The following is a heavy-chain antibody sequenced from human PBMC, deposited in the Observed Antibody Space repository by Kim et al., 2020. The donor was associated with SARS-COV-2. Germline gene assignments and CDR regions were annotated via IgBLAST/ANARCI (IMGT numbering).Heavy chain of an antibody. V-gene: IGHV4-4*07. CDR1: GGSISSYY. CDR3: ASGSVHQGPYYYYGMDV. J-gene: IGHJ6*02. D-gene: IGHD3-10*01. CDR2: IYTSGST. Sequence: SETLSLTCTVSGGSISSYYWSWIRQPAGKGLEWIGRIYTSGSTNYNPSLKSRVTMSVDTSKNQFSLKLSSVTAADTAVYYCASGSVHQGPYYYYGMDVWGQGTTVTVSS.